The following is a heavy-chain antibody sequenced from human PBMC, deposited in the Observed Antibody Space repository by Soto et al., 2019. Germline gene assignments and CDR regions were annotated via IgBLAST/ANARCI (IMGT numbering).Heavy chain of an antibody. CDR2: ISAYNGNT. J-gene: IGHJ6*03. CDR1: GYTFTSYG. Sequence: ASVKVSCKASGYTFTSYGISWVRQAPGQGLEWMGWISAYNGNTNYAQKLQGRVTMTTDTSTSTAYMELRSLRSDDTAVYYCARGTAAVGHTYYYMDVWGKGTTVTVSS. V-gene: IGHV1-18*01. D-gene: IGHD6-13*01. CDR3: ARGTAAVGHTYYYMDV.